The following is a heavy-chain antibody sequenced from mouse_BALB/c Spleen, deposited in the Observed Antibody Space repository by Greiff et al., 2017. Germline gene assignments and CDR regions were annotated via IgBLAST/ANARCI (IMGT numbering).Heavy chain of an antibody. J-gene: IGHJ2*01. V-gene: IGHV1-80*01. CDR2: IYPGDGDT. CDR3: ARWGYYGSSYVDY. CDR1: GYAFSSYW. Sequence: VQLQQSGAELVRPGSSVKISCKASGYAFSSYWMNWVKQRPGQGLEWIGQIYPGDGDTNYNGKFKGKATLTADKSSSTAYMQLSSLTSEDSAVYYCARWGYYGSSYVDYWGQGTTLTVSS. D-gene: IGHD1-1*01.